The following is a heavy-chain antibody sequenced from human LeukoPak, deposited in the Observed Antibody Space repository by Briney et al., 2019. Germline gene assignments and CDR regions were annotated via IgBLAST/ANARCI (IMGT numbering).Heavy chain of an antibody. CDR3: AKPGSTVTIHQTYYCYYYMDV. D-gene: IGHD4-17*01. CDR1: GFTFSSYG. V-gene: IGHV3-30*02. CDR2: IRYDGSNK. J-gene: IGHJ6*03. Sequence: PGGSLRLSCAASGFTFSSYGMHWVRQAPGKGLEWVAFIRYDGSNKYYADSVKGRFTISRDNSKNTLYLQMNSLRAEDTAVYYCAKPGSTVTIHQTYYCYYYMDVWGKGTAVTVSS.